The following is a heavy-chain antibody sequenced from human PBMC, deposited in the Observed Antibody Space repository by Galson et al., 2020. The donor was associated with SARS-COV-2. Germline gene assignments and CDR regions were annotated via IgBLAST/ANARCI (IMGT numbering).Heavy chain of an antibody. CDR3: AKDFVRGIGYMDV. V-gene: IGHV3-23*01. D-gene: IGHD3-10*02. J-gene: IGHJ6*03. CDR1: GFTFSKYG. CDR2: TSATT. Sequence: GESLKISCAASGFTFSKYGMSWVRQAPGQGLDWVATTSATTYYADSVRGRFTISRDDSINTLYLQMSGLRAEDTAVYYCAKDFVRGIGYMDVWGTGTAVTVS.